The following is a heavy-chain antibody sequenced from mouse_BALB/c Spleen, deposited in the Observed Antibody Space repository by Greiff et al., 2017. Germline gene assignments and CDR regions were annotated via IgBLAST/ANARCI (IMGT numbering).Heavy chain of an antibody. V-gene: IGHV1-82*01. CDR2: IYPGDGDT. CDR1: GYAFSSSW. CDR3: ARQGWFAY. Sequence: QVQLQQSGPELVKPGASVKISCKASGYAFSSSWMNWVKQRPGQGLEWIGRIYPGDGDTNYNGKFKGKATLTADKSSSTAYMQLSSLTSVDSAVYFCARQGWFAYWGQGTLVTVSA. J-gene: IGHJ3*01.